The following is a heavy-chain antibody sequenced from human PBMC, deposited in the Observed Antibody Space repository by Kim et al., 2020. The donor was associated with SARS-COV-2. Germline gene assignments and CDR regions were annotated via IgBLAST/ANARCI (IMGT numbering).Heavy chain of an antibody. CDR2: IWYDGSNK. CDR3: ARDGPSSGWPGDYYYYYYGMDV. Sequence: GGSLRLSCAASGFTFSSYGMHWVRQAPGKGLEWVAVIWYDGSNKYYADSVKGRFTISRDNSKNTLYLQMNSLRAEDTAVYYCARDGPSSGWPGDYYYYYYGMDVWGQGTTVTVSS. CDR1: GFTFSSYG. D-gene: IGHD6-19*01. V-gene: IGHV3-33*01. J-gene: IGHJ6*02.